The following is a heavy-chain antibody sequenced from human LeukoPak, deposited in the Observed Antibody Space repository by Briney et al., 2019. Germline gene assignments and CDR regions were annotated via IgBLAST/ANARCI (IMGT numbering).Heavy chain of an antibody. CDR1: GNSISSGYY. J-gene: IGHJ6*03. CDR2: ISHSGNT. V-gene: IGHV4-38-2*02. Sequence: SETLSLTCTVSGNSISSGYYWGWIRQPPGKGLKWIGSISHSGNTYYNPSLKSRVTISVDTSKNQFSLKLSSVTAADTAVYYCARGGLSYYYMDVWGKGTTVTVSS. CDR3: ARGGLSYYYMDV.